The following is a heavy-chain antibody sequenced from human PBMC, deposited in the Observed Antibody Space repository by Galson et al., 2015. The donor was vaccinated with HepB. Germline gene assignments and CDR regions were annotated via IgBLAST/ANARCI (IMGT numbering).Heavy chain of an antibody. CDR1: GGSFSGYY. Sequence: SETLSLTCAVYGGSFSGYYWSWIRQPPGKGLEWIGEINHSGSTNYNPSLKSRVTISVDTSKNQFSLKLSSVTAADTAVYYCASVKGYCSGGSCLFSHWGQGTLVTVSS. V-gene: IGHV4-34*01. CDR3: ASVKGYCSGGSCLFSH. D-gene: IGHD2-15*01. J-gene: IGHJ1*01. CDR2: INHSGST.